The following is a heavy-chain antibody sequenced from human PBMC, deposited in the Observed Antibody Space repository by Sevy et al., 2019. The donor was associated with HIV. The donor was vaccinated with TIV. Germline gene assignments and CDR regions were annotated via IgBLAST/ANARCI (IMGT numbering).Heavy chain of an antibody. D-gene: IGHD6-25*01. J-gene: IGHJ3*02. Sequence: GGSLRLSCAASGLTFSNYVMSWVRQAPGKGLEWLSVISGSSGTTYAEESVKGRLTISRDNSKNTLYLHMSSLGAEDTAVYYCARNLSPSGAFDIWGQGTRVTVSS. CDR3: ARNLSPSGAFDI. V-gene: IGHV3-23*01. CDR2: ISGSSGTT. CDR1: GLTFSNYV.